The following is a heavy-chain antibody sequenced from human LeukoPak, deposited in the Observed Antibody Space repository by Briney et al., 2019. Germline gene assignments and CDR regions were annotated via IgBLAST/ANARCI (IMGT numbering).Heavy chain of an antibody. CDR3: ARDPHYCGGDCYPF. D-gene: IGHD2-21*02. V-gene: IGHV3-53*01. J-gene: IGHJ1*01. Sequence: GGSLRLSCAASGFTFSSNYMSWVRQAPGKGLEWVSVIYSGGSTYYADSVKGRFTISRDNSKNTLYLQMNSLRAEDTAVYYCARDPHYCGGDCYPFWGQGTLVTVSP. CDR2: IYSGGST. CDR1: GFTFSSNY.